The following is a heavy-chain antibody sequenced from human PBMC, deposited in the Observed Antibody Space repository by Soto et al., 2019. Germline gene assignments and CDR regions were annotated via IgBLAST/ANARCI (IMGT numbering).Heavy chain of an antibody. CDR2: IYWDGDK. J-gene: IGHJ3*01. V-gene: IGHV2-5*04. CDR3: VYCPPQQWMSFIA. Sequence: QIILKESGPTLVKPTQTLTLTCSFSGFSLSTTSVGVGWIRQPPGKALQWLALIYWDGDKRYSPSQKRRRTITKDTCKNHVVITQTKMDPVGTGASYCVYCPPQQWMSFIAWGQGTVVIVSS. D-gene: IGHD6-19*01. CDR1: GFSLSTTSVG.